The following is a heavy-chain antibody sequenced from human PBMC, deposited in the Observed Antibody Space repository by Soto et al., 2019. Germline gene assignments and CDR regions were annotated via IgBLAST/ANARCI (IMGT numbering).Heavy chain of an antibody. D-gene: IGHD4-17*01. V-gene: IGHV4-59*08. CDR3: ARRYGARENFDY. Sequence: QVQLQESGPRLVKPSETLSLTCTVSGGSMSNYFWSWIRQPPEKGLEWIGYVSYSGSTNYNPSLKSRVTISLDTSKNQFSLKLASVTAADTAVYYCARRYGARENFDYWGQGTLVTVSS. J-gene: IGHJ4*02. CDR1: GGSMSNYF. CDR2: VSYSGST.